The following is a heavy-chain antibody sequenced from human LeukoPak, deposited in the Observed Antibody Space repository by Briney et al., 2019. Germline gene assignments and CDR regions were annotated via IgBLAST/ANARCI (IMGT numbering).Heavy chain of an antibody. CDR3: ARGGYYYDSSGYYHGPDY. CDR1: GFTFSSYW. Sequence: GGSLRLSCAASGFTFSSYWMHWVRQAPGKGLVWVSRINSDGSSTSYADSVKGRFTISRDNAKNTLYLQMNGLRAEDTAVYYCARGGYYYDSSGYYHGPDYWGQGTLVTVSS. J-gene: IGHJ4*02. CDR2: INSDGSST. V-gene: IGHV3-74*01. D-gene: IGHD3-22*01.